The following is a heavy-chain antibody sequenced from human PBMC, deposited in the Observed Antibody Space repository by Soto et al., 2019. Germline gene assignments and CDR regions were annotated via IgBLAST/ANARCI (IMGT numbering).Heavy chain of an antibody. CDR2: IYYSGST. J-gene: IGHJ5*02. CDR3: ARDRHNNFFDP. Sequence: SETLSLTCTVSGASMSSGGYYWTWIRQSPGKGLEWIGYIYYSGSTYYNPSLESRVAISLDTSRSQFSLTLHSVTAADTAIYYCARDRHNNFFDPWGQGTLVTAPQ. CDR1: GASMSSGGYY. D-gene: IGHD6-6*01. V-gene: IGHV4-31*03.